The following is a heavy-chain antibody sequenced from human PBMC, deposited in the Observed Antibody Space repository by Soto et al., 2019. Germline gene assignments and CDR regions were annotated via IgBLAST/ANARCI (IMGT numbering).Heavy chain of an antibody. CDR3: ARDVVQGDYPRSAFDY. D-gene: IGHD4-17*01. CDR2: INAGNGNT. J-gene: IGHJ4*02. CDR1: GYTFTSHA. V-gene: IGHV1-3*01. Sequence: ASVKVSCKASGYTFTSHAMHWVRQAPGQRLEWMGWINAGNGNTKYSQKFQGRVTITRDTSASTAYMELSSLRSEDTAVYYCARDVVQGDYPRSAFDYWGQGTLVTVSS.